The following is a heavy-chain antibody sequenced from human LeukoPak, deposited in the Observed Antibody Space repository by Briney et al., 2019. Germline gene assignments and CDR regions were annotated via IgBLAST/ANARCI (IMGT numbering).Heavy chain of an antibody. V-gene: IGHV3-23*01. CDR3: ARVRRGEDAPMSHVDY. Sequence: GGSLRLSCAASGFTFSSYAMSWVRQAPGKGMEWVSAISGSGGSTYYADSVKGRFTISRDNSKNTLYLQMNSLRAEDTAVYYCARVRRGEDAPMSHVDYWGQGTLVTVSS. D-gene: IGHD2-21*01. CDR1: GFTFSSYA. J-gene: IGHJ4*02. CDR2: ISGSGGST.